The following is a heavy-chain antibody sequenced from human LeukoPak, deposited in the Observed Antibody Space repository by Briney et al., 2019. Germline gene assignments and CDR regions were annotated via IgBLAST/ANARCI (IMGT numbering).Heavy chain of an antibody. D-gene: IGHD6-6*01. CDR3: ARREGSSKGFDL. CDR2: IYPSDWDT. Sequence: GESLKISCKGSGYSFTTYWIGWVRQMPGKGLEGMGIIYPSDWDTRYSPSFQGHITISVDKSITTAYLQWSSLKTSDTAMYYCARREGSSKGFDLWGQGTMVTVSS. J-gene: IGHJ3*01. CDR1: GYSFTTYW. V-gene: IGHV5-51*01.